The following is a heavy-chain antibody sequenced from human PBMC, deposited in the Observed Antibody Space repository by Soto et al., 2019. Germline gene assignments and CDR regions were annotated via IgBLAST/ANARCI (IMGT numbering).Heavy chain of an antibody. D-gene: IGHD1-26*01. V-gene: IGHV1-69*06. CDR1: GGTFSSYA. CDR2: IIPIFGTA. J-gene: IGHJ4*02. Sequence: GASVKVSCKASGGTFSSYAISWVRQAPGQGLEWMGGIIPIFGTANYAQKFQGRVTITADKSTSTAYMELSRLRSEDTAVYYCARGGYSGSWGLDVFDYWGQGTLVTVSS. CDR3: ARGGYSGSWGLDVFDY.